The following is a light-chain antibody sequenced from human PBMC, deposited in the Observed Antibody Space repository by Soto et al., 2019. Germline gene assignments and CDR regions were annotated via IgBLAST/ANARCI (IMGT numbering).Light chain of an antibody. Sequence: EVVMTQSPATLSVSPGERATLSCRASENINNRLAWYQQTPGQAPRLLIYGASNRATGIPDRFRGSGSGTEFTLTIGRLQSEDFAVYYCQQYSDWPPWTFGQGTKVDIK. CDR1: ENINNR. CDR3: QQYSDWPPWT. J-gene: IGKJ1*01. CDR2: GAS. V-gene: IGKV3-15*01.